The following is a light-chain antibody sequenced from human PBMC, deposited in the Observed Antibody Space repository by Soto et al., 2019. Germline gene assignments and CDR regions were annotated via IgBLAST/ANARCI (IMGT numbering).Light chain of an antibody. CDR2: DVT. CDR3: SSYRRGSTDV. V-gene: IGLV2-14*01. Sequence: QSVLTQPASVSGSPGQSITVSCTGTSSDVGGYNYVSWYQQHPGKAPRLMIYDVTNRPSGVSNRFSGSKSGNTASLTISGLQAEDEDDYYGSSYRRGSTDVFGTGTKLTVL. CDR1: SSDVGGYNY. J-gene: IGLJ1*01.